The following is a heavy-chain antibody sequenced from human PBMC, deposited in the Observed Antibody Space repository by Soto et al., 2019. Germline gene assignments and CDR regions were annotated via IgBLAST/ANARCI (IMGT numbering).Heavy chain of an antibody. Sequence: ASVKVSCKASGYIFTAYSMHWVRQAPGQGLEWVGWFNPNSGDTIYAQKFQGRVTLTGDTSISTAYMELYSLTSDDTAVYYCAREASAVISLDYWGQGTLGTVSS. V-gene: IGHV1-2*02. CDR1: GYIFTAYS. J-gene: IGHJ4*02. CDR3: AREASAVISLDY. CDR2: FNPNSGDT. D-gene: IGHD6-19*01.